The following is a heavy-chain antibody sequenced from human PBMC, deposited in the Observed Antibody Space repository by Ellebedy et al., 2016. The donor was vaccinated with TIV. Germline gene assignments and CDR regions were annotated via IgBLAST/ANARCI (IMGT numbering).Heavy chain of an antibody. CDR2: INNDGSST. CDR1: GFTFSTYW. Sequence: GESLKISCAASGFTFSTYWMNWVRQAPGKGLVWVARINNDGSSTNYADSVKGRFTISRDNSKNTLYLQMNSLRAEDTAVYYCATDHYWGQGTLVTVSS. V-gene: IGHV3-74*01. J-gene: IGHJ4*02. CDR3: ATDHY.